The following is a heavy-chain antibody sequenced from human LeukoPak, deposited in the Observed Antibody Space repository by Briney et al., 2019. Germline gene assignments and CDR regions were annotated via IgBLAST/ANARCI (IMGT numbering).Heavy chain of an antibody. V-gene: IGHV3-30*18. J-gene: IGHJ1*01. CDR1: GFTFSSYG. CDR2: ISYDGSNK. Sequence: GGSLRLSCAASGFTFSSYGMHCVRQAPGKGLEWVAVISYDGSNKYYADSVKGRFTISRVNSKNTLYLQMNSLRAEDTAVYYCAKDRRYDSSGYYYPEYFQHWGQGTLVTVSS. CDR3: AKDRRYDSSGYYYPEYFQH. D-gene: IGHD3-22*01.